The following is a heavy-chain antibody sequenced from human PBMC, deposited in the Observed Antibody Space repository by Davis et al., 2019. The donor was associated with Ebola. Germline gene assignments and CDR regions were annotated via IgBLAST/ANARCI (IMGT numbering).Heavy chain of an antibody. Sequence: GGSLRLSCAASGFTFSSYAMSWVRQAPGKGLEWVSAISGSGGGTYYADSVKGRFAISRDNSRNTLYLQMNSLRVDDTAMYYCTRGRGGSSWELYWGQGTLVTVSS. J-gene: IGHJ4*02. CDR1: GFTFSSYA. CDR2: ISGSGGGT. D-gene: IGHD6-13*01. V-gene: IGHV3-23*01. CDR3: TRGRGGSSWELY.